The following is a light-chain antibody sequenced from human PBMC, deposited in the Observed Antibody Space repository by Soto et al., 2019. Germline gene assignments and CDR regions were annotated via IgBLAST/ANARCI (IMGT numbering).Light chain of an antibody. Sequence: EIVLTQSPDTLSLSPGERATLSCRASQSVSNNYLAWYQQKPGQAPRLLIYGASNRATGIPDRCNGSGSGTDFTLTISRLEPDDFAVYYSQQYGSSGTFGQGTKV. J-gene: IGKJ1*01. V-gene: IGKV3-20*01. CDR1: QSVSNNY. CDR2: GAS. CDR3: QQYGSSGT.